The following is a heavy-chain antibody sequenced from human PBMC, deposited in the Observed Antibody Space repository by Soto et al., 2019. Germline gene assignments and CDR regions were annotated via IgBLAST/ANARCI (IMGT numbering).Heavy chain of an antibody. CDR3: ARHSVCCFKSLDYYHDVIDF. V-gene: IGHV1-8*01. Sequence: ASVKVSCKASGYTFTSYDIKWVRPATGQGHEWMGWMNPNSGNTGSAQKFQGRVTMTRNTSISTAYMELSSLRSEATAVYYCARHSVCCFKSLDYYHDVIDFPGQRTAVTGSA. D-gene: IGHD2-15*01. CDR1: GYTFTSYD. CDR2: MNPNSGNT. J-gene: IGHJ6*01.